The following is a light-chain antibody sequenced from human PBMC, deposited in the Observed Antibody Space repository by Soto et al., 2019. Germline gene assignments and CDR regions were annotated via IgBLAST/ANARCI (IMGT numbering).Light chain of an antibody. J-gene: IGKJ5*01. CDR3: QQYGSPPSP. Sequence: EIVLTQSPGTLSLSPGERATLSCRASQSVSNDYLAWYQQKSGQAPRLFIHGASSRATGIPDRLSGSGSGTDFILTISRLEPEDVVVYYCQQYGSPPSPFGQGTRLDNK. CDR1: QSVSNDY. CDR2: GAS. V-gene: IGKV3-20*01.